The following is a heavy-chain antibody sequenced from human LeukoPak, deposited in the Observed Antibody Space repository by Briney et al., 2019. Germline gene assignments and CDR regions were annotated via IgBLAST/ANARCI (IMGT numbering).Heavy chain of an antibody. CDR3: AREREGWYYGSGSYYNRVSYYYYMDV. CDR2: IKQDGSEK. V-gene: IGHV3-7*01. D-gene: IGHD3-10*01. J-gene: IGHJ6*03. Sequence: GGTLRLSCAASGFTFSSYWMSWVRQAPGKGLEWVANIKQDGSEKYYVDSVKGRFTISRDNAKNSLYLQMNSLRAEDTAVYYCAREREGWYYGSGSYYNRVSYYYYMDVWGKGTTVTISS. CDR1: GFTFSSYW.